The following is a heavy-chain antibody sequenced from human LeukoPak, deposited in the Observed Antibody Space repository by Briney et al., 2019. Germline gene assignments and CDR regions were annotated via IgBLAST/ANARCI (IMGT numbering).Heavy chain of an antibody. CDR3: ARVTMATIYYFDY. CDR2: IIPIFGTA. J-gene: IGHJ4*02. Sequence: SVKVSCKASGYTFTSYGISWVRQAPGQGLEWMGGIIPIFGTANYAQKFQGRVTITTDESTNTAYMELTSLRSEDTAVYYCARVTMATIYYFDYWGQGTLVTVSS. D-gene: IGHD5-24*01. CDR1: GYTFTSYG. V-gene: IGHV1-69*05.